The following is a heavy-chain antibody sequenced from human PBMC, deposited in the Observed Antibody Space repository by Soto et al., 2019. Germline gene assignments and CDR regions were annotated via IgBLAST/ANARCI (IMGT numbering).Heavy chain of an antibody. V-gene: IGHV1-8*01. CDR1: GYTFTSYD. J-gene: IGHJ6*03. Sequence: ASVKVSCKASGYTFTSYDINWVRQATGQGLEWMGWMNPNSGNTGYAQKFQGRVTMTRNTSISTAYMELSSLRSEDTAVYYCASVSNYYYYMDVWGKGTTVTVSS. CDR2: MNPNSGNT. CDR3: ASVSNYYYYMDV.